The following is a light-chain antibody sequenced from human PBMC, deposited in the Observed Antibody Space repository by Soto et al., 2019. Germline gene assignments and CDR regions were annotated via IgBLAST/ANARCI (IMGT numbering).Light chain of an antibody. CDR1: QGISSY. V-gene: IGKV1-9*01. CDR2: AAS. Sequence: DIQLTPSPSALSATEGDRVTITCRASQGISSYLAWYQQKPGKAPKLLIYAASTLQSGVPLRFSGSGSGTSFTLTISSLQPEDFATYHCQQLLSYPITFGQGTRLEIK. J-gene: IGKJ5*01. CDR3: QQLLSYPIT.